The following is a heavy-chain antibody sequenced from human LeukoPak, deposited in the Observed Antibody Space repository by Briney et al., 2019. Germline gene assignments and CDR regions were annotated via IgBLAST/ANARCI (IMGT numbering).Heavy chain of an antibody. V-gene: IGHV4-34*01. CDR3: ARDMRRYCSSTSCPPSDP. Sequence: PSETLSLTCAVYGGSFSGYYWSWLRQPPGKGLEWIGEINHSGSTNYNPSLKSRVTISVDTSKNQFSLKLSSVTAADTPVYYCARDMRRYCSSTSCPPSDPWGQGTLVTVSS. CDR1: GGSFSGYY. CDR2: INHSGST. D-gene: IGHD2-2*01. J-gene: IGHJ5*02.